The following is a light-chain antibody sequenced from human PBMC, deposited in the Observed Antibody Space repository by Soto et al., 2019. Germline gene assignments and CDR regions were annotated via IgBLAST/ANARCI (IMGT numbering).Light chain of an antibody. Sequence: QSVLTQPASVSGSPGQSITISCTGTSSDVGSYKFVSWYQHHPGKAPKIMIYEGSKRPSGVSYRFSGSKSGNTASLTISGLQAEDEADYYWCSYAGSSTLVFGGGTKLTVL. CDR3: CSYAGSSTLV. V-gene: IGLV2-23*01. J-gene: IGLJ2*01. CDR2: EGS. CDR1: SSDVGSYKF.